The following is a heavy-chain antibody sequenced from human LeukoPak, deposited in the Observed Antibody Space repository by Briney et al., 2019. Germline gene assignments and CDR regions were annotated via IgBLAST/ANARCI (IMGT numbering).Heavy chain of an antibody. CDR2: IYYSGST. V-gene: IGHV4-39*01. CDR3: ARRDKGRPSPTDY. Sequence: SETLSLTCTVSGGSISSSSYYWGWIRQPPGKGLEWIGSIYYSGSTYYNPSLKSRVTISVDTFKNQFSLKLSSVTAADTAVYYCARRDKGRPSPTDYWGQGTLVTVPS. D-gene: IGHD2-2*01. CDR1: GGSISSSSYY. J-gene: IGHJ4*02.